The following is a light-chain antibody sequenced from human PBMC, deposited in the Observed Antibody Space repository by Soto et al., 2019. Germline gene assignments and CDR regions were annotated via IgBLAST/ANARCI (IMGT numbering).Light chain of an antibody. J-gene: IGKJ4*01. Sequence: ELVMTQSPATLSVSPGDRATLSCRASQSFSSNVAWYQQKPGQAPRLLIYGTSTRVTGIPARFSCSGSGTEFTLIISSLQSEYFADYYCQQYYNWPLTFGGGTKVEIK. CDR2: GTS. CDR1: QSFSSN. CDR3: QQYYNWPLT. V-gene: IGKV3-15*01.